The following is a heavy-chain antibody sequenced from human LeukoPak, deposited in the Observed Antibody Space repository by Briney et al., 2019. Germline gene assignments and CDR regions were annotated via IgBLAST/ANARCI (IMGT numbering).Heavy chain of an antibody. CDR1: GLTFSNYG. D-gene: IGHD3-16*01. CDR2: MSYDERNK. CDR3: ANGPMITFGGLTEREFDY. V-gene: IGHV3-30*18. Sequence: GGSLRLSCAASGLTFSNYGMHWVRQAPGKGLEWVAFMSYDERNKYYGESVKGRFTISRDISKSTLYLEMDTLRTEDTAVYYCANGPMITFGGLTEREFDYWGQGTLVTVSS. J-gene: IGHJ4*02.